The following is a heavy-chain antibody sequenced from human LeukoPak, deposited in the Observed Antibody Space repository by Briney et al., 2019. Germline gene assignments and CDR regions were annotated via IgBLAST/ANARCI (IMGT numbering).Heavy chain of an antibody. CDR2: IYHSGST. Sequence: PSETLSLTCAVSGYSISSGYYWGWIRQLPGKGLEWIGSIYHSGSTYYNPSLKSRVTISVDTSKNQFSLKLSSVTAADTAVYYCARHPHYYYYMDVWGKGTTVTVSS. V-gene: IGHV4-38-2*01. CDR1: GYSISSGYY. J-gene: IGHJ6*03. CDR3: ARHPHYYYYMDV.